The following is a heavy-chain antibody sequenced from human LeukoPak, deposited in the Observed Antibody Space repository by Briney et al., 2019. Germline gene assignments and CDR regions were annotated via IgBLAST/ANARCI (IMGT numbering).Heavy chain of an antibody. Sequence: PSQTLSLTCTVSGGSISSGDYYWSWIRQPPGKGLEWIGYIYYSGSTYYNPSLKSRVTISVDKSKNQFSLKLSSVTAADTAEYYCAGHYDKDAFDIWGQGTMVTVSS. V-gene: IGHV4-30-4*01. CDR3: AGHYDKDAFDI. CDR1: GGSISSGDYY. D-gene: IGHD4-17*01. J-gene: IGHJ3*02. CDR2: IYYSGST.